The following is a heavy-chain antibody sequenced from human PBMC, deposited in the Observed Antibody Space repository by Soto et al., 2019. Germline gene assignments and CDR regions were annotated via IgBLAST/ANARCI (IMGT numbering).Heavy chain of an antibody. V-gene: IGHV4-59*08. Sequence: QVQLQESGPGLVKPSETLSLTCTVSGGSISSYYWSWIRQPPGKGLEWIGYIYYSGSTNYNPSLKIRVTISLDTSKTQFSLKLISVTAADTAVYYCARCYGGSIDYWGQGTLVTVSS. CDR1: GGSISSYY. CDR2: IYYSGST. D-gene: IGHD2-15*01. CDR3: ARCYGGSIDY. J-gene: IGHJ4*02.